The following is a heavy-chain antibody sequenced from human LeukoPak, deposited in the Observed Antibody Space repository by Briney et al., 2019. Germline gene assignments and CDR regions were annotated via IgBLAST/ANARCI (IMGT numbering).Heavy chain of an antibody. Sequence: GGSLRLSCAASGFTFSSYEMNWVRQAPGKGLEWVSYISSSGSTIYYADSVKGRFTISRDNAKNSLYLQMNSLRAEDTAVYYCARFIVAVAGDFDYWGQGTLVTVSS. CDR1: GFTFSSYE. V-gene: IGHV3-48*03. J-gene: IGHJ4*02. CDR3: ARFIVAVAGDFDY. D-gene: IGHD6-19*01. CDR2: ISSSGSTI.